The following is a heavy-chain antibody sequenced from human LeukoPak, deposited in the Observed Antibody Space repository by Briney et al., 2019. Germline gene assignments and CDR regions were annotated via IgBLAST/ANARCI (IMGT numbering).Heavy chain of an antibody. CDR1: GFTFSSYW. J-gene: IGHJ4*02. V-gene: IGHV3-7*01. Sequence: GGSLRLSCAASGFTFSSYWMSWVRQAPGKGLEWVANIKQDGSETYYVDSVKGRLTISRDDAKNSLYPQMNSLRAEDTAVYYCARDVVGVGWYYFDYWGQGTLVTVSS. D-gene: IGHD2-15*01. CDR2: IKQDGSET. CDR3: ARDVVGVGWYYFDY.